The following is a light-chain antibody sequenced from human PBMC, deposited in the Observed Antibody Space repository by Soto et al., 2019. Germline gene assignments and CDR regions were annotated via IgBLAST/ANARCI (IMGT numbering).Light chain of an antibody. CDR3: CSYAGASSLV. Sequence: QSVLTQPASVSGSPGQSITISCAGGSSDVGKYNLVSWYQQRPGRAPELLIYEGARRPSGVSNRFSGSKSGDSASLTSSGLQAEDEADYYCCSYAGASSLVFGGGTKLTVL. CDR2: EGA. J-gene: IGLJ3*02. CDR1: SSDVGKYNL. V-gene: IGLV2-23*01.